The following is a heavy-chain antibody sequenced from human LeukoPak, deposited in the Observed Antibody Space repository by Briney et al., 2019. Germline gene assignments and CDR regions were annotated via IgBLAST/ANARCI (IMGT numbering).Heavy chain of an antibody. D-gene: IGHD3-22*01. V-gene: IGHV3-23*01. CDR3: AKDGSSGYFLYYYMDV. Sequence: GGSPRLSCAVSGFIFSDYAMSGVRQSPGKGLDWVSWVSAGGDKSYYAGSVKGRFTILRDNSKTTLYLQMNSLRADDTAVYYCAKDGSSGYFLYYYMDVWGKGTTVTVSS. CDR1: GFIFSDYA. CDR2: VSAGGDKS. J-gene: IGHJ6*03.